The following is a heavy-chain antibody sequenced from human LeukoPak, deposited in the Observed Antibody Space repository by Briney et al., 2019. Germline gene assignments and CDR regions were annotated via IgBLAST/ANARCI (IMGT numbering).Heavy chain of an antibody. D-gene: IGHD1-1*01. Sequence: ASVKVSCKASGYTFTNYCLSWVRQVPGQGLEWMGWIRTDNGNTNYVQNFQGRVTMTTDTSTNTAYMELRSLRSDDTAIYYCARDVGTTGPTTMDYWGQGTLVTVSS. CDR1: GYTFTNYC. CDR3: ARDVGTTGPTTMDY. J-gene: IGHJ4*02. V-gene: IGHV1-18*01. CDR2: IRTDNGNT.